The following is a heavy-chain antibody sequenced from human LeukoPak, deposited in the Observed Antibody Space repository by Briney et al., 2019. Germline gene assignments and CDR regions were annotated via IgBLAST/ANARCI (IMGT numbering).Heavy chain of an antibody. Sequence: ASVKVSCKTSGYTFTSYGINWVRQAPGQGLEWMGWISVYNGNTNYAQKLQGRVTMTTDTSTSTAYMELRSLRSDDTAVYYCARDDRIDYYDSSGSSYWGQGTLVTVSS. V-gene: IGHV1-18*01. J-gene: IGHJ4*02. CDR2: ISVYNGNT. D-gene: IGHD3-22*01. CDR3: ARDDRIDYYDSSGSSY. CDR1: GYTFTSYG.